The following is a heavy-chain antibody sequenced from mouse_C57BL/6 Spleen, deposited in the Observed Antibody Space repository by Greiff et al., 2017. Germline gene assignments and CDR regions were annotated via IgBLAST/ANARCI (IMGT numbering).Heavy chain of an antibody. J-gene: IGHJ3*01. CDR2: IDPENGDT. CDR1: GFNIKDDY. V-gene: IGHV14-4*01. CDR3: TNSSGSCAY. Sequence: LQQSGAELVRPGASVKLSCTASGFNIKDDYMHWVKQRPEQGLEWIGWIDPENGDTEYASKFQGKATITADTSSNTAYLQLSSLTSEDTAVYYCTNSSGSCAYWGQGTLVTVSA. D-gene: IGHD3-2*02.